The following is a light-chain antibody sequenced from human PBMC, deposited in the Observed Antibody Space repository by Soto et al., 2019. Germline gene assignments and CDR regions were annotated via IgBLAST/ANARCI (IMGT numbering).Light chain of an antibody. CDR1: QSVSSNY. J-gene: IGKJ1*01. Sequence: SALRQIPGNRKSSAGGKAVVSGSRSQSVSSNYLAWYQQKPGQAPRLLIYGAFKRATGIPDRFSGSGSGTDFTLTFSRTEPEDFAVYCCQQYGSSPRAFGQGTKVDIK. CDR2: GAF. V-gene: IGKV3-20*01. CDR3: QQYGSSPRA.